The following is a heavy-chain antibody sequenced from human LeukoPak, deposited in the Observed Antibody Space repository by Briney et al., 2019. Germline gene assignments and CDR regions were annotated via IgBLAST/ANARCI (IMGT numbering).Heavy chain of an antibody. J-gene: IGHJ5*02. V-gene: IGHV3-7*03. D-gene: IGHD6-13*01. Sequence: PGGSLRLSCAASGFTLSSYWVSWVRQAPGKGLEWVANIKQDGSEKYYVDSVKGRFTISRDNAKNSLYLQMNSLRAEDTAVYYCAREGEQQLGWFDPWGQGTLVTVSS. CDR2: IKQDGSEK. CDR3: AREGEQQLGWFDP. CDR1: GFTLSSYW.